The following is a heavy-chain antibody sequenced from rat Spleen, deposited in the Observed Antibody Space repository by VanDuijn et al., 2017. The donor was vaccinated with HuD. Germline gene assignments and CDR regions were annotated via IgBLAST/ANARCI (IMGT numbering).Heavy chain of an antibody. V-gene: IGHV5-29*01. D-gene: IGHD1-11*01. Sequence: EVQLVESDGGLVQPGRSLKLSCAASGFTFSDYYMAWVRQAPTKGLEWVATISSDGRRNYYRDSVKGRFTVSRDNAKSTLYLQMDSLRSEDTATYYCARPPYYGGHYWGQGVMVTVSS. CDR1: GFTFSDYY. CDR2: ISSDGRRN. CDR3: ARPPYYGGHY. J-gene: IGHJ2*01.